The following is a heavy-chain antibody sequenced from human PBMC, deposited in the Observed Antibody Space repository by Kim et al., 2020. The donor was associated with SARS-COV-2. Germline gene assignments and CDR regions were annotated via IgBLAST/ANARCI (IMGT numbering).Heavy chain of an antibody. CDR3: AKDSDRGIIITMGQFGY. V-gene: IGHV3-23*01. CDR1: GFTFSSYA. Sequence: GGSLRLSCAASGFTFSSYAMSWVRQAPGKGLEWVSAISGSGFSTYYADSVKGRFTISRDNSKNTLYLQMNSLRAEDTAVYYCAKDSDRGIIITMGQFGYWGQGTLVTVSS. CDR2: ISGSGFST. J-gene: IGHJ4*02. D-gene: IGHD3-10*01.